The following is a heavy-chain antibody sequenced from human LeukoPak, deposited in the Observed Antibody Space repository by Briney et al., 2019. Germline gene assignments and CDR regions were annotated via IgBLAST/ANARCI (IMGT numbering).Heavy chain of an antibody. CDR1: GFIFSNYA. Sequence: GRSPRLSCAASGFIFSNYAMHWVRQAPGKGLEWVALISSDGSKTYHADYVKGRFSISRDNSKNTLYLQLNRLRAADTSVYYCARDSAYWYDSGSSGPHYFDYWGQGTLVTVSS. CDR2: ISSDGSKT. D-gene: IGHD3-10*01. V-gene: IGHV3-30*01. CDR3: ARDSAYWYDSGSSGPHYFDY. J-gene: IGHJ4*02.